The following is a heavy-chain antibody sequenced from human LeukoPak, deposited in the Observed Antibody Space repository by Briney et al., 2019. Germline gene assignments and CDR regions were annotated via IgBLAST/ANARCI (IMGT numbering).Heavy chain of an antibody. CDR3: GRCLSVYNSSIVRRYYFEY. CDR1: GYRLSNYW. D-gene: IGHD6-13*01. Sequence: GESLKISCKGSGYRLSNYWIGWVRQMPGKGLEWMGTIYPGDSDTRYSPSFQGQVTISADKSIGTAYLQWRNLKASDTAMYYCGRCLSVYNSSIVRRYYFEYWGQGTLLTVSS. J-gene: IGHJ4*02. V-gene: IGHV5-51*01. CDR2: IYPGDSDT.